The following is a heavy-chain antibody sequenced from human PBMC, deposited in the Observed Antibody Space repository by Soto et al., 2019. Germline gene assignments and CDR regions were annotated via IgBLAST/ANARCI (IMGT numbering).Heavy chain of an antibody. V-gene: IGHV1-69*18. Sequence: QVHLVQSGAEVKKPGSSVTVSCKASGGTFSSYAISWVRQAPGQGLEWMGRIIPFIGTANYAQKSQGRVTITADESTSTAYMELTSLGSEATAVYYCARVVMTTVPASYYYGMDVWGQGTTVTVSS. CDR2: IIPFIGTA. CDR3: ARVVMTTVPASYYYGMDV. CDR1: GGTFSSYA. D-gene: IGHD4-4*01. J-gene: IGHJ6*02.